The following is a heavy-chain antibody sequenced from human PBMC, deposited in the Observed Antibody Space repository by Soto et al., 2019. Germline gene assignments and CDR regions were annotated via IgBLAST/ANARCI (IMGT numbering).Heavy chain of an antibody. Sequence: GESLKISCKGSGYSFTSYWIGWARQMPGKGLEWMGIIYPGDSDTRYSPSFQGQVTISADKSISTAYLQWSSLKASDTAMYYCARRMYSSSSKGEADFDILGQGTMVTVSS. CDR2: IYPGDSDT. CDR3: ARRMYSSSSKGEADFDI. CDR1: GYSFTSYW. D-gene: IGHD6-13*01. J-gene: IGHJ3*02. V-gene: IGHV5-51*01.